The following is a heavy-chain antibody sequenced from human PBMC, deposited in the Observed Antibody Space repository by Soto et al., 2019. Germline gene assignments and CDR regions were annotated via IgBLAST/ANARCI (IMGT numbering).Heavy chain of an antibody. D-gene: IGHD2-21*01. CDR2: TYNSVST. V-gene: IGHV4-31*03. CDR3: ARLGAYYQSLDP. Sequence: SETLSLTCTVSGGSISSGGYSWSWIRQQPGKGLEWIGYTYNSVSTYYNPSLKSRVTISVDTSKNQFSLKLTSVTAADTAVYYCARLGAYYQSLDPWGQGIQVTVSS. CDR1: GGSISSGGYS. J-gene: IGHJ5*02.